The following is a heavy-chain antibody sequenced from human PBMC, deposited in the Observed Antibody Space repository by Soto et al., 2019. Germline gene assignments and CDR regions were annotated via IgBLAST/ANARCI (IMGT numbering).Heavy chain of an antibody. J-gene: IGHJ3*02. Sequence: VKVSCKASGGTFNSYTISWVRQAPGQGLEWMGRIIPILDIANYAQRFQGRVTITADKSTSTAYMELSSLRSEDTAVYYCAKSTVTTTGEDAFDIWGQGTMVTVSS. CDR1: GGTFNSYT. CDR2: IIPILDIA. D-gene: IGHD4-17*01. V-gene: IGHV1-69*02. CDR3: AKSTVTTTGEDAFDI.